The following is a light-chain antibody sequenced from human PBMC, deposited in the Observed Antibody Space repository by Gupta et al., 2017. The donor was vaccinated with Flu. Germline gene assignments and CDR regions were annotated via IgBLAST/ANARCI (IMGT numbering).Light chain of an antibody. CDR2: DVT. CDR3: CSNAGNHNLI. CDR1: SSDVGNSIR. Sequence: QSALTQPRSVSGSPGHSVAISCTGTSSDVGNSIRVSWYQQHPGKAPKLLIYDVTQRPSGVPNRFSGSKPGNTASLTIAGLQADDEADYYCCSNAGNHNLIFGGGTKLTVL. V-gene: IGLV2-11*01. J-gene: IGLJ2*01.